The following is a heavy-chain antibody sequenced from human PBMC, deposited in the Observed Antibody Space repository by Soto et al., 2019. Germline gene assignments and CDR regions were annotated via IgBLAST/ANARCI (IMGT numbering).Heavy chain of an antibody. V-gene: IGHV1-69*13. D-gene: IGHD3-3*01. CDR3: ARANYDFWSGYGMDV. J-gene: IGHJ6*02. CDR2: IIPIFGTA. CDR1: GGTFSSYA. Sequence: SVKVSCKASGGTFSSYAISWVRQAPGQGLEWMGGIIPIFGTANYAQKFQGRVTITADESTSTAYMELSSLRSEDTAGYYCARANYDFWSGYGMDVWGQGTTGTVSS.